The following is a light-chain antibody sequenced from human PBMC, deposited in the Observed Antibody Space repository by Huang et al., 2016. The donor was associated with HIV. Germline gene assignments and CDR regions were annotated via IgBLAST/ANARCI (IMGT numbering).Light chain of an antibody. J-gene: IGKJ4*01. Sequence: IQLTQYPSSLSVSVGDRVTITCRASQGITNYLAWYQQKPGKAPKLLIFATSTLQSGVPSRFSGSGTGADFTLSIASLQPEDSATYYCQQLNAYPLTFGRGTKVEV. CDR3: QQLNAYPLT. CDR2: ATS. CDR1: QGITNY. V-gene: IGKV1-9*01.